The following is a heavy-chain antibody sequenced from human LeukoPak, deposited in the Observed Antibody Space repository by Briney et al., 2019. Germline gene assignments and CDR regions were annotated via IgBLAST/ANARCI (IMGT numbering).Heavy chain of an antibody. Sequence: GGSLRPSCAASGFTFSNYEFNWVRQAPGKGLEWVSYISSSDRNIYYADSVKGRFTISRDNAKNSLYLQMNSLRAEDTAVYYCAREVGGSAFDIWGQGTMVTVSS. D-gene: IGHD3-16*01. J-gene: IGHJ3*02. V-gene: IGHV3-48*03. CDR2: ISSSDRNI. CDR3: AREVGGSAFDI. CDR1: GFTFSNYE.